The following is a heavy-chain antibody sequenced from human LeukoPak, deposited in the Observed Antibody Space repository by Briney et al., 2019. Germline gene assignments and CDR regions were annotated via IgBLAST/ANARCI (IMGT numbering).Heavy chain of an antibody. CDR1: GRSISSYY. J-gene: IGHJ6*02. CDR3: AREDPRTKVPEGMDV. Sequence: SETLSLTCTVSGRSISSYYWSWIRQPAGKGLEWIGRIYSSGSTNYNPPLKSRVTISVDTSKNQFSLKLNSVTAADTAVYYCAREDPRTKVPEGMDVWGQGTTVTVSS. V-gene: IGHV4-4*07. D-gene: IGHD4/OR15-4a*01. CDR2: IYSSGST.